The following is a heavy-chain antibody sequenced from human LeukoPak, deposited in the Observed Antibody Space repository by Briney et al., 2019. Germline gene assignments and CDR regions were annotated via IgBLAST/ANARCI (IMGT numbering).Heavy chain of an antibody. CDR1: GYTFATYE. Sequence: SLNGSCKICGYTFATYEVNGGRRAAKQGLEWMGWMHPNSGDTDYAQKFQGRVTMTRDTSINTVYMELSSLRSEDTAVYYCTRGPRNDPWGQGTLVTVSS. J-gene: IGHJ5*02. V-gene: IGHV1-8*01. D-gene: IGHD1-14*01. CDR3: TRGPRNDP. CDR2: MHPNSGDT.